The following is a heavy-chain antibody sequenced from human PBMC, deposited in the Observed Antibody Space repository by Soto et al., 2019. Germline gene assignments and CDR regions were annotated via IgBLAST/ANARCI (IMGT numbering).Heavy chain of an antibody. CDR2: IDSDDGTT. CDR1: GFAFGDYY. CDR3: VRPYYSSSWFPFDR. Sequence: RGLSCTASGFAFGDYYMSWIRQAPGKGLEWVSYIDSDDGTTYYTDSVKGRFTISRDNAKNSLYLQMNSLRVEYSALYYCVRPYYSSSWFPFDRWGQGTLVTVSS. V-gene: IGHV3-11*01. J-gene: IGHJ4*02. D-gene: IGHD6-13*01.